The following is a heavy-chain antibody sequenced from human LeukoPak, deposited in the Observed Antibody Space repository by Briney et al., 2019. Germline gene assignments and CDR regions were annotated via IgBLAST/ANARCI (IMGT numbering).Heavy chain of an antibody. V-gene: IGHV3-48*03. Sequence: GGSLRLSCAASGFTFSSYEMNWVRQAPGKGLEWVSYISSSGSTIYYADSVKGRFTISRDNAKNSLYLQMNSLRAEDTAVYYCAGVLRSFDYWGQGTLVSVSS. CDR3: AGVLRSFDY. D-gene: IGHD3-3*01. CDR2: ISSSGSTI. CDR1: GFTFSSYE. J-gene: IGHJ4*02.